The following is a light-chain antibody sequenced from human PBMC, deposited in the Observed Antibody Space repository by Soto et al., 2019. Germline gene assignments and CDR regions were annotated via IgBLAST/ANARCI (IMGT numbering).Light chain of an antibody. Sequence: DIQMTQSPSSLSASVGDTVTITCRASERVIRFLNWYQQKPGEAPKVLIYSASSLQGGVPSRFSGTGSGTDCTLTIRSLQPEDFATYYCQQSYSAPFTFGPGTKVDIK. J-gene: IGKJ3*01. CDR3: QQSYSAPFT. CDR2: SAS. V-gene: IGKV1-39*01. CDR1: ERVIRF.